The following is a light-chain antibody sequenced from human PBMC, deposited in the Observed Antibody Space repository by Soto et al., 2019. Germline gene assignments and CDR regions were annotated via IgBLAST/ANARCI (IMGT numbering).Light chain of an antibody. Sequence: DIVLTQSPATLSLSPGDRATLSCRASQSISSDLAWYQQKPGQAPRLLIYDASNRATAIPARFSGSGSGTDFTLTISSLEPEDFAVYYCQQRAGWPLTFGGGTKVEIK. V-gene: IGKV3-11*01. CDR2: DAS. J-gene: IGKJ4*01. CDR1: QSISSD. CDR3: QQRAGWPLT.